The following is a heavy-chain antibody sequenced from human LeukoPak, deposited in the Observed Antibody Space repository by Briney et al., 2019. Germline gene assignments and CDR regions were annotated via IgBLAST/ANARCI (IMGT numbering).Heavy chain of an antibody. CDR2: IRYDGSNK. CDR1: GFTFSSYG. D-gene: IGHD6-13*01. CDR3: ARDGPDSSSCFDY. Sequence: GGSLRLSCAASGFTFSSYGMHWVRQAPGKGLEWVAFIRYDGSNKYYADSVKGRFTISRDNSKNTLYLQMNSLRSDDTAVYYCARDGPDSSSCFDYWGQGTLVTVSS. V-gene: IGHV3-30*02. J-gene: IGHJ4*02.